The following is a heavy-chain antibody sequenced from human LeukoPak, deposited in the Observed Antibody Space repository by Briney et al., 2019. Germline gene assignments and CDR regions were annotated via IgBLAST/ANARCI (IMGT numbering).Heavy chain of an antibody. V-gene: IGHV4-39*01. J-gene: IGHJ5*02. CDR3: ARPRAAFLPRGGFDP. CDR1: GDSMINNNYF. CDR2: ISYRGTT. Sequence: SETLSLTCTVSGDSMINNNYFWDWIRQPPGKGLEWIGSISYRGTTYYNPSLKSRVTISVDTSKNQFSLKLSSVTAADTAVYYCARPRAAFLPRGGFDPWGQGTLVTVSS. D-gene: IGHD2-15*01.